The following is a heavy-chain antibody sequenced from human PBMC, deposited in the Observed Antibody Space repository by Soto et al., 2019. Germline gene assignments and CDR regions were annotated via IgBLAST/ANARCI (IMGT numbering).Heavy chain of an antibody. Sequence: QVQLQESGPGLVKPSETLSLTCTVSGGSISSYYWSWIRQPPGKGLEWIGYIYYSGSTNYNPSLKSRVAKSVDTSKNQFSLKLSSVTAADTAVYYCARMKYYYDSSGYYYFDYWGKGTLVTVSS. CDR2: IYYSGST. CDR3: ARMKYYYDSSGYYYFDY. D-gene: IGHD3-22*01. V-gene: IGHV4-59*01. J-gene: IGHJ4*02. CDR1: GGSISSYY.